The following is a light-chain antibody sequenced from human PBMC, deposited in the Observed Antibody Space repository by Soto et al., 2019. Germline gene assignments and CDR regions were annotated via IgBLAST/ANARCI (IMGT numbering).Light chain of an antibody. CDR3: QQSYSSTWT. J-gene: IGKJ1*01. V-gene: IGKV1-39*01. CDR2: ATS. Sequence: DMQMTQSPSSLSASIGDRVTITCRAGQSIGNYLSWYQQKPGKAPNLLIYATSSLQSGVPSRFSGSGSGTEFTLTISSLQREDFAIYYCQQSYSSTWTFGQGTKVEIK. CDR1: QSIGNY.